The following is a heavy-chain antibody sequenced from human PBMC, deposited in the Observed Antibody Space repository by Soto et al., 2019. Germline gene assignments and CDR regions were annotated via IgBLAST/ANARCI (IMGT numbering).Heavy chain of an antibody. V-gene: IGHV1-18*01. CDR3: ARGRYGDY. J-gene: IGHJ4*02. CDR1: GYGFTTYG. D-gene: IGHD1-1*01. CDR2: ISAHNGNT. Sequence: QVHLVQSGAEVKKPGASVKVSCKGSGYGFTTYGITWVRQAPGQGLEWMAWISAHNGNTNCAQKLQGRVTVTRDTSTSTAYMELRSLRSDDTAVYYWARGRYGDYWGQGALVTVSS.